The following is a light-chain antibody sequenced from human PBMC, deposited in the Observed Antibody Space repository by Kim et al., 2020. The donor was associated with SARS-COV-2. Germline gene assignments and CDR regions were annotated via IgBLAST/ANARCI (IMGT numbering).Light chain of an antibody. Sequence: PGETVTLTCGSSTGPVTSSHYPYWLQQSPGQAPRTLISDTSNTHPWTPARFSGSLLGDKAALTLSGAQPEDEADYYCLPSYSGAWVFGGGTQLTVL. V-gene: IGLV7-46*01. CDR1: TGPVTSSHY. CDR2: DTS. CDR3: LPSYSGAWV. J-gene: IGLJ3*02.